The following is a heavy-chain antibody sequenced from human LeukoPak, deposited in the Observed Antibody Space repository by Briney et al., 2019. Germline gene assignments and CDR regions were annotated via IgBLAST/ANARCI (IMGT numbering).Heavy chain of an antibody. Sequence: ASVKVSCKASGYTFTIYYMHWVRQAPGQGLEWMGWINPNSGATTYAQRFQGRVTMTRDTSISTAYMELGGLTSDDTGVYYCARNPPYCTSTDCYNDYWGQGTLVTVSS. D-gene: IGHD2-2*02. V-gene: IGHV1-2*02. CDR2: INPNSGAT. CDR1: GYTFTIYY. J-gene: IGHJ4*02. CDR3: ARNPPYCTSTDCYNDY.